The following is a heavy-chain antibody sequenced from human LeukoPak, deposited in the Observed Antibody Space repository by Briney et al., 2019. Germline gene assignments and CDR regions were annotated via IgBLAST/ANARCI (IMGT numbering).Heavy chain of an antibody. J-gene: IGHJ4*02. CDR1: GDSVTSNY. D-gene: IGHD1-26*01. Sequence: SETLSLTCSVSGDSVTSNYWNWLRQSPGKGLEWIGYGYSSGSSHYNPSLKSRVTISIDRAKNQLSLNLISVTAADTAVYYCAREPGSGNFLDFWGQGTLVTVSS. V-gene: IGHV4-59*02. CDR2: GYSSGSS. CDR3: AREPGSGNFLDF.